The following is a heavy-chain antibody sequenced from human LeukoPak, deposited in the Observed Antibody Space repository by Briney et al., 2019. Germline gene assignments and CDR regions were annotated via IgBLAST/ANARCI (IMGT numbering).Heavy chain of an antibody. CDR1: GGSISNNHYY. J-gene: IGHJ2*01. CDR3: ARHVPSALRVVVVTSDWYFDL. D-gene: IGHD2-21*02. Sequence: SETLSLTCTASGGSISNNHYYWGWIRQPPGKGLEWIGTIFHSGSTYYNPSLESRVTISVDTSKNQFSLNLRSVTAADTALYYCARHVPSALRVVVVTSDWYFDLWGRGTPVTVSS. V-gene: IGHV4-39*01. CDR2: IFHSGST.